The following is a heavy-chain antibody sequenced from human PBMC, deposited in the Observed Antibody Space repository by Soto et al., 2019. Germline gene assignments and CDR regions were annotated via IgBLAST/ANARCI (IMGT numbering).Heavy chain of an antibody. CDR3: AMGGFSTSWKYYFDF. V-gene: IGHV3-33*01. CDR2: LWYDGSNK. CDR1: GFAFSSYG. J-gene: IGHJ4*02. D-gene: IGHD3-16*01. Sequence: VQLVESGGGVVQPGGSLRLSCVASGFAFSSYGMHWVRQAPGKGLEWVAVLWYDGSNKHYADSVKGRFTISRDNSKNTLYLQMSSLRAEDTAVYYCAMGGFSTSWKYYFDFWGQGTLVTVSS.